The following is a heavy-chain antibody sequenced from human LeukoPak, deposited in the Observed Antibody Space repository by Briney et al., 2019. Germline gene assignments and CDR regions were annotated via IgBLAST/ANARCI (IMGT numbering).Heavy chain of an antibody. CDR3: AIWAGGNAPVASFDY. V-gene: IGHV1-2*02. J-gene: IGHJ4*02. D-gene: IGHD3-16*01. CDR2: INLSTGDT. Sequence: ASVKVSCKPSGYIFIGYYMHWMRQAPGQGLEWMGWINLSTGDTNYAQKFQGRVTMTRDTSIRTAYMEMSRLRYDDTALYYCAIWAGGNAPVASFDYWGQGTLLTVSS. CDR1: GYIFIGYY.